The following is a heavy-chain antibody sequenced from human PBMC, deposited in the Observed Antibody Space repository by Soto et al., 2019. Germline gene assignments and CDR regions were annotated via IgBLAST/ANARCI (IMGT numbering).Heavy chain of an antibody. CDR1: GYTLTELS. V-gene: IGHV1-24*01. Sequence: ASVKVSCKVSGYTLTELSMHWVRQAPGKGLEWMGGFDPEDGETIYAQKFQGRVTMTEDTSTDTAYMELSSLRSEDTAVYYCATEYCSGGSCYSNAFDIWGQGTMVTVSS. CDR3: ATEYCSGGSCYSNAFDI. CDR2: FDPEDGET. J-gene: IGHJ3*02. D-gene: IGHD2-15*01.